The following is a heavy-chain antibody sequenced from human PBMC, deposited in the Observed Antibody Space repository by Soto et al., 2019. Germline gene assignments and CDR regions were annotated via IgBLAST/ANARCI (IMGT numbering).Heavy chain of an antibody. Sequence: QVQLQESGPGLVKPSQTLSLTCTVSGVSISSGGYYWSWILQHPGKGLEWIGYIYYSGSTYYNPSLKSRFTLSVDTSKNQFSLKLSSVTAADTAVYYCARDRSSSWYMGIFDYWGQGTLVTVSS. J-gene: IGHJ4*02. CDR3: ARDRSSSWYMGIFDY. V-gene: IGHV4-31*03. D-gene: IGHD6-13*01. CDR2: IYYSGST. CDR1: GVSISSGGYY.